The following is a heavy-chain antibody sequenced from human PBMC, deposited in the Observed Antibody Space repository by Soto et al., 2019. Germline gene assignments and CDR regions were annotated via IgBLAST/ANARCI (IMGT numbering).Heavy chain of an antibody. CDR1: GYTFTSYY. V-gene: IGHV1-46*01. J-gene: IGHJ3*02. D-gene: IGHD6-19*01. Sequence: ASVKVSCKASGYTFTSYYMHWVRQAPGQGLEWMGIINPSGGSTSYAQKFQGRVTMTRDTSTSTVYMELSSLRSEDTAVYYCARDVSVAGPGFDAFDIWGQGTMVT. CDR2: INPSGGST. CDR3: ARDVSVAGPGFDAFDI.